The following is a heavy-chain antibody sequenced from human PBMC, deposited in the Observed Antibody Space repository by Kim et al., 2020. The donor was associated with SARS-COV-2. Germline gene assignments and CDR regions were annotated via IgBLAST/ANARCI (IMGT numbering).Heavy chain of an antibody. D-gene: IGHD2-15*01. CDR3: AKDRGEISGGSWGWFAP. CDR1: GFTFSNYG. J-gene: IGHJ5*02. V-gene: IGHV3-30*18. Sequence: GGSLRLSCAASGFTFSNYGMHWVRQAPGKGLEWVALILYDGGDKYYADSVKGRSTISRDNSKNTLYLQMNSLRVEDTAVYYCAKDRGEISGGSWGWFAPWGQGTLGTVSS. CDR2: ILYDGGDK.